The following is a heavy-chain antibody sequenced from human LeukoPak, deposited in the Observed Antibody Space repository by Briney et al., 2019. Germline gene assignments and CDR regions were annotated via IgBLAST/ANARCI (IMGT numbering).Heavy chain of an antibody. CDR3: IIEPWYYVDV. V-gene: IGHV3-73*01. Sequence: GGSLRLSCAVSGFSFSGSALHWVRQASGKGLEWVGRIGKKGDTYATTYGASVRDRFTISRDDSKNTAYLQMNSLKSEDTAVYYXIIEPWYYVDVWGKGTAVTXSS. CDR1: GFSFSGSA. CDR2: IGKKGDTYAT. J-gene: IGHJ6*03.